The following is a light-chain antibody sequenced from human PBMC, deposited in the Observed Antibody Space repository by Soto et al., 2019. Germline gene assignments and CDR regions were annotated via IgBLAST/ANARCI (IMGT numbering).Light chain of an antibody. V-gene: IGKV3-20*01. Sequence: ILLTQSPGTLSLSPGERATLSCRASQSVTTQLAWYQQKTGQAHRLIIHGASSRATGVPDRINGSGSGTDFTLSISRLEPEDFAVYYCQQYGGSTRTFGQGTKVDI. CDR3: QQYGGSTRT. CDR1: QSVTTQ. J-gene: IGKJ1*01. CDR2: GAS.